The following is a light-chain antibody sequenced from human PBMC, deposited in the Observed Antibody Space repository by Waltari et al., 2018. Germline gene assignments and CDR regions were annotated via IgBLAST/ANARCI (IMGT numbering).Light chain of an antibody. CDR2: AAS. V-gene: IGKV1-39*01. J-gene: IGKJ1*01. CDR3: QQSYSTPPWT. Sequence: DIQMTQSPSSLSASVRDRVTITCRASQSISSYLNWYQQKPGKDPKLLIYAASSLQSGVPSRFSGSGSGTDFTLTISSLQPEDFATYYCQQSYSTPPWTFGQGTKVEIK. CDR1: QSISSY.